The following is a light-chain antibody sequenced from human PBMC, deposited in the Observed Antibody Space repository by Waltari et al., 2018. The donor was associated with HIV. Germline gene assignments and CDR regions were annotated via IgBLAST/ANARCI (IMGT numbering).Light chain of an antibody. CDR3: SSYAGSSTFVI. CDR1: SSDVGTYKH. J-gene: IGLJ2*01. V-gene: IGLV2-23*02. Sequence: QSALTQPASVSGSPGQSITISCTGSSSDVGTYKHVSWYQQHPGKAPRLIIYEVSTRPSGVSNRYSSSKSCTTATLTVSGLRAEYEADYYCSSYAGSSTFVIFGGGTQLPVL. CDR2: EVS.